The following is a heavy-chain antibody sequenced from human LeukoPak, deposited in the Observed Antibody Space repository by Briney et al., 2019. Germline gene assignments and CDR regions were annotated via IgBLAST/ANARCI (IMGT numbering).Heavy chain of an antibody. V-gene: IGHV1-2*02. Sequence: ASVKGSCKASEHTFTGHYIPWVRHAPGQGGEWSGWINPNSGGTNYAQKFQGRVTMTRDTSISTAYMELSRLKSDDTAVYYCARVRPYSSGWNFDYWGQGTLLTVSS. CDR2: INPNSGGT. CDR3: ARVRPYSSGWNFDY. D-gene: IGHD6-19*01. J-gene: IGHJ4*02. CDR1: EHTFTGHY.